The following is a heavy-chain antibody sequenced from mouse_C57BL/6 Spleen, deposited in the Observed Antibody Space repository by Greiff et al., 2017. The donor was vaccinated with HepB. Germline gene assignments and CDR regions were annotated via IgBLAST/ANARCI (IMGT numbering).Heavy chain of an antibody. CDR3: TTGYYGTPDY. J-gene: IGHJ2*01. CDR2: IDPENGDT. V-gene: IGHV14-4*01. CDR1: GFNIKDDY. D-gene: IGHD1-1*01. Sequence: VQLQQSGAELVRPGASVKLSCTASGFNIKDDYMHWVKQRPEQGLEWIGWIDPENGDTEYASKFQGKATITADTSSNTAYLQLSSLTSEDTAVYYCTTGYYGTPDYWGQVTTLTVSS.